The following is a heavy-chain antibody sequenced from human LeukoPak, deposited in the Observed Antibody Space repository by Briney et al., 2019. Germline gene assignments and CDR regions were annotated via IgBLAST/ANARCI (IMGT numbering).Heavy chain of an antibody. D-gene: IGHD3-3*01. CDR1: GFTFSSYA. CDR3: ARDRALEYYGMGV. J-gene: IGHJ6*04. Sequence: GGSLRLSCAASGFTFSSYAMHWVRQAPGKGLEWVAVISYDGSNKYYADSVKGRFTISRDNSKNTLYLQMNSLRAEDTAVYYCARDRALEYYGMGVWGKGTTVTVSS. V-gene: IGHV3-30*04. CDR2: ISYDGSNK.